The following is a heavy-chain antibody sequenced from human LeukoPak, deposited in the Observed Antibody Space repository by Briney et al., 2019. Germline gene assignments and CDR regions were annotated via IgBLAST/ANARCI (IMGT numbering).Heavy chain of an antibody. J-gene: IGHJ4*02. CDR2: VNSDGGRT. CDR1: GFFFGNYW. V-gene: IGHV3-74*01. CDR3: ARSFDS. Sequence: GSLRLSCAASGFFFGNYWMHWVRQAPGKGLVWVSCVNSDGGRTNYADSVKGGFTISRDNAKTTLYLQMNSLRPEDTAVYYCARSFDSWGQGTLVTVSS.